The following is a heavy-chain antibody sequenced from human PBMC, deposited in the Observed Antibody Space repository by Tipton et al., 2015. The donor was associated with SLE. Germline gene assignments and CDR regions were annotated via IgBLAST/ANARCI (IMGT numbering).Heavy chain of an antibody. Sequence: QVQLVQSGAEVKKPGASVKVSCKASGYTFTSYGISWVRQAPGQGLEWMGWISAYNGNTNCAQKLQGRVTMTTDTSTSTAYMELRSLRSDDTAVYYCARAPYYDFWSGYHGAFDIWGQGTMVTVSS. J-gene: IGHJ3*02. V-gene: IGHV1-18*01. CDR2: ISAYNGNT. CDR3: ARAPYYDFWSGYHGAFDI. CDR1: GYTFTSYG. D-gene: IGHD3-3*01.